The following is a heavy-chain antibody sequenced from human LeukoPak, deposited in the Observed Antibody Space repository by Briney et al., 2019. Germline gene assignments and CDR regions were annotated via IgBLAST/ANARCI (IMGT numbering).Heavy chain of an antibody. CDR3: VRGGLELDY. D-gene: IGHD3-10*01. CDR1: GFIFSSYS. Sequence: GGSLRLSCAASGFIFSSYSMNWVRQAPGKGLEWVSYISSSSSTIYYADSVKGRFTISRDSAKNSLYLQMNSLRAEDTAVYYCVRGGLELDYWGQGTLVTVSS. CDR2: ISSSSSTI. J-gene: IGHJ4*02. V-gene: IGHV3-48*01.